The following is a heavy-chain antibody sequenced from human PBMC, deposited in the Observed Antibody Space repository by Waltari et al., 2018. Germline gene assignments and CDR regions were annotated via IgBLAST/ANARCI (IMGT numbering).Heavy chain of an antibody. Sequence: EVQLVESGGGLVQPGGSLRLSCAASGSTFSSYSMTWVRQAPGKGMEWVANIKEDGTEKKYVDSVKGRFTISRDNAKNSLYLEMNSLRVEDTAVYYCARGRYVPGPWGQGTLVTVSS. V-gene: IGHV3-7*03. D-gene: IGHD3-10*02. CDR1: GSTFSSYS. CDR2: IKEDGTEK. CDR3: ARGRYVPGP. J-gene: IGHJ5*02.